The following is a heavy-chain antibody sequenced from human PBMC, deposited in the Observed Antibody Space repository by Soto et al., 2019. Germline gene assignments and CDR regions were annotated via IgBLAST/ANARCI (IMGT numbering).Heavy chain of an antibody. CDR2: ISSYNGNT. D-gene: IGHD2-15*01. CDR1: GYTSTSYG. Sequence: QVQLVQSGPEVKKPGASVKVSCTASGYTSTSYGITWVRQAPGQGLEWMGWISSYNGNTNYAQKLQGRVTMTTDTSTSTAYMELRSLRSDDTAVYYCAETLGFCSGSVCYENWFAPWGQGTLVTVSS. J-gene: IGHJ5*02. V-gene: IGHV1-18*01. CDR3: AETLGFCSGSVCYENWFAP.